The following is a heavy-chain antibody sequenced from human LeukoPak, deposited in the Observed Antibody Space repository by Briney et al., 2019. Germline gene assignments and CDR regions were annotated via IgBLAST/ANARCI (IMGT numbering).Heavy chain of an antibody. D-gene: IGHD2-2*01. Sequence: ASETLSLTCTVSGGSINNYYWSWIRQPPGKGLELIGYIHYSGSTYYNPSLRSRVTISVDKSKNQFSLKLSSVTAADTAVYYCAREGWYCSSTSCYAKPYYYYGMDVWGQGTTVTVSS. V-gene: IGHV4-59*12. CDR1: GGSINNYY. CDR2: IHYSGST. CDR3: AREGWYCSSTSCYAKPYYYYGMDV. J-gene: IGHJ6*02.